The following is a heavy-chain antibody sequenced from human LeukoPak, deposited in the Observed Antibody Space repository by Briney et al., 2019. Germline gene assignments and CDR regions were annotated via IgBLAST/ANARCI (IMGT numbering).Heavy chain of an antibody. Sequence: PSQTLSLTCTVSGGSISSGGYYWSWIRQHPGKGLEWIGYIYYSGSTYYNPSLKSRVTISVDTSKNQLSLKLSSVTAADTAVYYCARVTGGYDYEIGYWGQGTLVTVSS. CDR1: GGSISSGGYY. D-gene: IGHD5-12*01. CDR2: IYYSGST. J-gene: IGHJ4*02. CDR3: ARVTGGYDYEIGY. V-gene: IGHV4-31*03.